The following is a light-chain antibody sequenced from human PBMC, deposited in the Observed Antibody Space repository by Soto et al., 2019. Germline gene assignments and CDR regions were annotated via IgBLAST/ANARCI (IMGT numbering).Light chain of an antibody. CDR2: DAS. J-gene: IGKJ4*01. CDR3: QQRSNPPT. CDR1: QSVSSY. Sequence: ESVLTQSPATLSLSPGERATLSCRASQSVSSYLAWYQQKPGQAPRLLIYDASNRATGIPARFSGSGSGTDFTLTISSLEPEDFAVYYCQQRSNPPTFGGGTKVDI. V-gene: IGKV3-11*01.